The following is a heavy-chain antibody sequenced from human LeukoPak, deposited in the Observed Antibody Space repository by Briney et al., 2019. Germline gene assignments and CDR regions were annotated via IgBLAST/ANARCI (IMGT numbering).Heavy chain of an antibody. Sequence: SETLSLTCTVSGGSISSGGYYWSWIRQHPGKGLEWIGYIYYSGSTHYNPSLKSRVTISVDTSKNQFSLKLSSVTAADTAVYYCARGAYCSGGSCYFDYWGQGTLVTVSS. V-gene: IGHV4-31*03. J-gene: IGHJ4*02. CDR2: IYYSGST. CDR3: ARGAYCSGGSCYFDY. CDR1: GGSISSGGYY. D-gene: IGHD2-15*01.